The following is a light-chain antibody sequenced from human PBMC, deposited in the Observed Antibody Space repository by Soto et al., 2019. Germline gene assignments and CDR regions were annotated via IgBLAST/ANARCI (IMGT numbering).Light chain of an antibody. CDR2: EVS. Sequence: QSVLTQPASVSGSPGQSITISCTGTSSDVGGYNYVSWYQHYPGKAPKLMIYEVSNRPSGVSNRFSGSKSGNTASLTISGLQAEDEADYYCSSYTSSSTLGVFGGGTKLTVL. J-gene: IGLJ2*01. CDR3: SSYTSSSTLGV. V-gene: IGLV2-14*01. CDR1: SSDVGGYNY.